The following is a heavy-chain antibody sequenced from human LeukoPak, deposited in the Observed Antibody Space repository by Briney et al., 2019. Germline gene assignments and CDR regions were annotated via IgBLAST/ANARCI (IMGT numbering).Heavy chain of an antibody. CDR1: GFTFSSYA. V-gene: IGHV3-23*01. CDR3: AREYYYESSGSVY. Sequence: GGSLRLSCAASGFTFSSYALRWVRQAPGKGLAWVSAISGSGGSTYYADPVKGRFTISRNNSKNTRYLQMNSLRAEDTAVYYCAREYYYESSGSVYWGQGTLVTVSS. CDR2: ISGSGGST. J-gene: IGHJ4*02. D-gene: IGHD3-22*01.